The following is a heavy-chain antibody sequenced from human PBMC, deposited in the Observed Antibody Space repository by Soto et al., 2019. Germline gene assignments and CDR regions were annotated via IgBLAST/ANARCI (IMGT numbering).Heavy chain of an antibody. D-gene: IGHD3-22*01. V-gene: IGHV1-24*01. J-gene: IGHJ4*02. CDR3: AKDQSPYYYDSSGYDY. Sequence: ASVKVSCKVSGYTLTELSMHWVRQAPGKGLEWMGGFDPEDGETIYAQKFQGRVTMTEDTSTDTAYMELSSLRSEDTAVYYCAKDQSPYYYDSSGYDYWGQGTLVTVSS. CDR2: FDPEDGET. CDR1: GYTLTELS.